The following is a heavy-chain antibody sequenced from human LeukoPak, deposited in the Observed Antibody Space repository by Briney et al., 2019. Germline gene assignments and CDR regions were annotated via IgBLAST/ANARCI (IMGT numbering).Heavy chain of an antibody. CDR3: ARVVGRRWLQSTPVYFDY. CDR2: INHSGST. CDR1: GGSFSGYY. V-gene: IGHV4-34*01. Sequence: SETLSLTCAVYGGSFSGYYWSWIRQPPGKGLEWIGEINHSGSTNYNPSLKSRVTISVDTSKNQFPLKLSSVTAADTAVYYCARVVGRRWLQSTPVYFDYWGQGTLVTVSS. D-gene: IGHD5-24*01. J-gene: IGHJ4*02.